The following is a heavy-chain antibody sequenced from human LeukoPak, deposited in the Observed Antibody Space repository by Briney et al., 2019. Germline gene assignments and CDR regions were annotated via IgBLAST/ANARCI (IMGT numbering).Heavy chain of an antibody. CDR1: GGTFSSYA. Sequence: ASVKVSCKASGGTFSSYAISWVRQAPGQGLEWMGGIIPIFGTANYAQKFQGRVTITADESTSTAYMEPSSLRSEDTAVYYCVRDGSYYDSSGYYFLYWGQGTLVTVSS. D-gene: IGHD3-22*01. J-gene: IGHJ4*02. CDR3: VRDGSYYDSSGYYFLY. V-gene: IGHV1-69*13. CDR2: IIPIFGTA.